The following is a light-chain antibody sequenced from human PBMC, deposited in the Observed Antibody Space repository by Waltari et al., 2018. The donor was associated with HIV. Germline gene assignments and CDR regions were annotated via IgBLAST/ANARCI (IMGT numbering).Light chain of an antibody. CDR1: SRDIAYSNY. Sequence: QSALTQPPSASGAPGQSVTISCTGSSRDIAYSNYVSWYQQYPGKAPNLMIYELSKRPSGVPDRFSGSKSGNTAYLTVSGLQAEDEADYYCSSYSGIKHYVFGTGTKVTVL. CDR3: SSYSGIKHYV. J-gene: IGLJ1*01. V-gene: IGLV2-8*01. CDR2: ELS.